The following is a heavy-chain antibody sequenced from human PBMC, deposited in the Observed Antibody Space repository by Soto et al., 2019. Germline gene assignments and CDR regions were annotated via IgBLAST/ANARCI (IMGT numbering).Heavy chain of an antibody. J-gene: IGHJ4*02. D-gene: IGHD4-17*01. Sequence: QVQLQQWGAGLLKPSETLSLTCAVYGGSFSGYYWSWIRQPPGKGLEWIGEINHSGSTNYNPSLTRRVTISVDTSKNQFSLTLSSVTAADTAVYYCARVSRATTVIGGDYWGQGTLVTVSS. CDR3: ARVSRATTVIGGDY. CDR2: INHSGST. V-gene: IGHV4-34*01. CDR1: GGSFSGYY.